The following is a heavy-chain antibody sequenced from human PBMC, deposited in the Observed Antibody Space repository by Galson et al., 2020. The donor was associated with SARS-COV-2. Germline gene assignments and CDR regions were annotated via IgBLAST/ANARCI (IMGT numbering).Heavy chain of an antibody. Sequence: GGSLRLSCAASGFTFSSYSMNWVRQAPGKGLEWVSSISSSSSYIYYADSVKGRFTISRDNAKNSLYLQMNSLRAEDTAVYYCAREVWVVTPLPLRKNWFDPWGQGTLVTVSS. J-gene: IGHJ5*02. D-gene: IGHD2-21*02. CDR2: ISSSSSYI. CDR3: AREVWVVTPLPLRKNWFDP. CDR1: GFTFSSYS. V-gene: IGHV3-21*01.